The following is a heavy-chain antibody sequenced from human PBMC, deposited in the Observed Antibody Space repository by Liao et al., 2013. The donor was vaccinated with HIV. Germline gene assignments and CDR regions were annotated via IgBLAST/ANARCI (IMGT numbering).Heavy chain of an antibody. CDR3: ARVFRSPMVQVPLDY. Sequence: QVQLQQWGAGLLKPSETLSLTCAVYGGSFSGYYWSWIRQPPGKGLEWIGEINHSGSTNYNPSLKSRVTISVDTSKNQFSLKLSSVTAADTAVYYCARVFRSPMVQVPLDYWGQGTLVTVSS. V-gene: IGHV4-34*01. CDR2: INHSGST. CDR1: GGSFSGYY. J-gene: IGHJ4*02. D-gene: IGHD3-10*01.